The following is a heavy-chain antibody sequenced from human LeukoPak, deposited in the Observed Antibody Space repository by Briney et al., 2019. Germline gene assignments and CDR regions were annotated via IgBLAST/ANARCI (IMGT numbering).Heavy chain of an antibody. J-gene: IGHJ4*02. CDR3: ARETLGTAARPFDY. CDR1: GYTFTSNY. Sequence: GASVKVSCKAFGYTFTSNYMHWVRQAPGQGPEWMGVISPSGGSTTYAQKFQGRVTLTRDMSTSTNYLELSSLRSEDTAVYYCARETLGTAARPFDYWGQGTLVTVSS. V-gene: IGHV1-46*01. D-gene: IGHD6-6*01. CDR2: ISPSGGST.